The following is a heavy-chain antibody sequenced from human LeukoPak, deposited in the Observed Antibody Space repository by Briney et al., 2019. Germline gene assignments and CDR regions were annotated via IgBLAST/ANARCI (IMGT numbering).Heavy chain of an antibody. V-gene: IGHV4-39*01. CDR1: GSSISSSSYY. D-gene: IGHD3-16*01. Sequence: PSETLSLTCTVSGSSISSSSYYWGWIRQPPGKGLEWIGSIYYSGDTYYNPSLKSRVAISVDSSKNQFSLKVASVTAADTAVYYCAWGYGMDVWGQGTTVTVSS. CDR3: AWGYGMDV. CDR2: IYYSGDT. J-gene: IGHJ6*02.